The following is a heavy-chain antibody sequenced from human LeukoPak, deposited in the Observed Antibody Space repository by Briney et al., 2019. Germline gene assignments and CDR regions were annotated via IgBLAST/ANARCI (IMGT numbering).Heavy chain of an antibody. CDR2: VRGSGGST. CDR3: AKGVPEGY. Sequence: PGGSLRLSCAASGFTFSSYAMSWVRQPPGKGLEWVSAVRGSGGSTYYADSVKGRFTISRDNSRNTLYLQMNSLRAEDTAVYYGAKGVPEGYWGQGTLVTVSS. J-gene: IGHJ4*02. V-gene: IGHV3-23*01. CDR1: GFTFSSYA.